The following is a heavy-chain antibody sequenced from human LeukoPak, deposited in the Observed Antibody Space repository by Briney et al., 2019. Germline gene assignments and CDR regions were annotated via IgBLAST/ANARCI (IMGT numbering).Heavy chain of an antibody. Sequence: LEASVKVSCKASGYTFTGYYMHWVRQAPGQGLEWMGWINPNSGGTNYAQKFQGRVTMTRDTSISTAYMELSRLRSDDMAVYYCARDRSHGWIQLWFDAFDIWGQGTMVTVSS. D-gene: IGHD5-18*01. J-gene: IGHJ3*02. CDR1: GYTFTGYY. V-gene: IGHV1-2*02. CDR2: INPNSGGT. CDR3: ARDRSHGWIQLWFDAFDI.